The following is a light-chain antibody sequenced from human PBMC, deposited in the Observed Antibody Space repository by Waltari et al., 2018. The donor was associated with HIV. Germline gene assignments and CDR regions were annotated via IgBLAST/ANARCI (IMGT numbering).Light chain of an antibody. V-gene: IGLV3-21*02. CDR3: QVWDTNSDHRV. J-gene: IGLJ2*01. Sequence: SSVLTQTPSVSVAPGQTARITCGGGHIGNRRVPWYQQKPGQAPVLVVYDDIDRPSGIPERFSGSRSGNTATLTISRVEVGDEDDYYCQVWDTNSDHRVFGGGTKLTVL. CDR1: HIGNRR. CDR2: DDI.